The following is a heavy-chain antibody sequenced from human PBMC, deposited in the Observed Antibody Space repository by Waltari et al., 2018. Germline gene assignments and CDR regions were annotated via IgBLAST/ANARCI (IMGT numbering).Heavy chain of an antibody. CDR3: AREGDRDAFDI. CDR1: GFTFSSYG. J-gene: IGHJ3*02. D-gene: IGHD3-16*01. Sequence: QVQLVESGGGVVQPGRSLRLSCAASGFTFSSYGMHWVRQAPGRGLEWVAVIWYDGSNKYYADSVKGRFTISRDNSKNTLYLQMNSLRAEDTAVYYCAREGDRDAFDIWGQGTMVTVSS. V-gene: IGHV3-33*01. CDR2: IWYDGSNK.